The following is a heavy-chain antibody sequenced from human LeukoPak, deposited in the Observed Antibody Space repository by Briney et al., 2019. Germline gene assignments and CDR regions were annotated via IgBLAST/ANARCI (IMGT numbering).Heavy chain of an antibody. V-gene: IGHV3-30*18. CDR1: GFTFSSFV. D-gene: IGHD6-19*01. CDR2: ISYDGVNK. J-gene: IGHJ4*02. CDR3: AKGRAREVAGTPFDY. Sequence: PGRSLRLSCAASGFTFSSFVIHWVRQTPGKGLEWVAVISYDGVNKYYADSVKGRFTISRDNSKNTLYLQMNGLRAEDTAVYYCAKGRAREVAGTPFDYWGQGTLVTVS.